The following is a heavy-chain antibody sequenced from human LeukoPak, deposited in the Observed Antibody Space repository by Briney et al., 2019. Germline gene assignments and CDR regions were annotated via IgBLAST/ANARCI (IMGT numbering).Heavy chain of an antibody. J-gene: IGHJ3*02. D-gene: IGHD3-16*01. CDR3: ARSMGSYGYDAFDI. V-gene: IGHV5-51*01. Sequence: GESLKISCKSSGYDFATYWIGWVRQMPGIGLEWMGIIYPADSDTRYSPSLQGQVTISADESINTAYLQWSSLKASDTAMYYCARSMGSYGYDAFDIWGQGTMVTVPS. CDR1: GYDFATYW. CDR2: IYPADSDT.